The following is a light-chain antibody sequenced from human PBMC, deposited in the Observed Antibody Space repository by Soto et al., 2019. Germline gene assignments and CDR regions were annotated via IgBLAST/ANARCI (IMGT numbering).Light chain of an antibody. CDR1: QSVDSD. CDR3: QQRGNWPPYT. V-gene: IGKV3-11*01. Sequence: EIVLTQSPATLSLSPGERATLSCRASQSVDSDLAWHQQKPGQAPRLLIYDASNRATGIPARFSGSGSGTDFTLTISSLEPEDFAVYYCQQRGNWPPYTFGQGTKLEIK. J-gene: IGKJ2*01. CDR2: DAS.